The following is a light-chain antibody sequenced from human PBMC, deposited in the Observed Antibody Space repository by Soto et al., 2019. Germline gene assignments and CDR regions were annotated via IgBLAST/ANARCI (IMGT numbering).Light chain of an antibody. V-gene: IGKV3-11*01. Sequence: EVVLTQSPVTLSLSPGERATLSCRASQSFRGLLAWYQQKPGQAPRLLIYDAYNRATGIPPRFSGSGSGTDFTLTISSLEPEDSAVYYCQHRHMWPIPFGQGTRLAIK. CDR3: QHRHMWPIP. CDR1: QSFRGL. J-gene: IGKJ5*01. CDR2: DAY.